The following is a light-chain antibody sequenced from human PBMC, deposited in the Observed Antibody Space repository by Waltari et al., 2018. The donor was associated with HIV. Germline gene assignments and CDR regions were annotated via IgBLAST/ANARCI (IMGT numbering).Light chain of an antibody. Sequence: QSALTQPASVSGSPGQSITVSCSGTQNDLGYYNYVSWFLHHADKPPQLIIFDVDKRPSGVSDRFSASKSGRTASLTIFGLQPDDEGDYFCCSYTTSGTWVFGGGTGVTV. CDR1: QNDLGYYNY. CDR2: DVD. CDR3: CSYTTSGTWV. V-gene: IGLV2-14*03. J-gene: IGLJ3*02.